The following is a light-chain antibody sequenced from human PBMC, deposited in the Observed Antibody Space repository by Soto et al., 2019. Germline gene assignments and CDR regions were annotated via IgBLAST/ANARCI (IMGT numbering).Light chain of an antibody. CDR1: QDIGNF. CDR3: QQSYSTPRT. J-gene: IGKJ1*01. Sequence: DIQMTQSPPSVSASVGDRVTITCRASQDIGNFLAWYQQKPGKAPKLLIYAASTLQSGVPSRFSGSGSRTDFTLSIGSLQPEDFATYYCQQSYSTPRTFGQGTKVDIK. CDR2: AAS. V-gene: IGKV1-39*01.